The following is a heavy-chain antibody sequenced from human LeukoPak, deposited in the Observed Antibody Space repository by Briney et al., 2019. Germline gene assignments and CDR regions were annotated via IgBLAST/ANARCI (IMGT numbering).Heavy chain of an antibody. Sequence: ASVNVSCKASGYTFTSYGISWVRQAPGQGLEWMGWISAYNGNTNYAQKLQGRVTMTTDTSTSTAYMELRSLRSDDTAVYYCARDSTFDYYDSSGYYYPAIDYWGQGTLVTVSS. CDR1: GYTFTSYG. V-gene: IGHV1-18*01. D-gene: IGHD3-22*01. CDR2: ISAYNGNT. CDR3: ARDSTFDYYDSSGYYYPAIDY. J-gene: IGHJ4*02.